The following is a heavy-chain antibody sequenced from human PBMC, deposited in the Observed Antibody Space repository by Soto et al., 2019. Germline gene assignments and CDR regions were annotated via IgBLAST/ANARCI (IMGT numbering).Heavy chain of an antibody. D-gene: IGHD2-2*01. CDR3: ARHWSVPAGMWYLDF. CDR2: VYNTGST. J-gene: IGHJ4*02. CDR1: GGSISGSTYF. V-gene: IGHV4-39*01. Sequence: QVQLQESGPGLVKPSETLSLTCSVSGGSISGSTYFWGWIRQPPGKGLEWIGNVYNTGSTYYNPSLRSGVTMSVDTSKNQFSLKLSSVTASDTAVYYCARHWSVPAGMWYLDFWGQGTLVTVSS.